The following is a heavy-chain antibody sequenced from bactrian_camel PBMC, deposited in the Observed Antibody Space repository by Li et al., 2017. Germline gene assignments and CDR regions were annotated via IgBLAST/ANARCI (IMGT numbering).Heavy chain of an antibody. V-gene: IGHV3S53*01. Sequence: HVQLVESGGGSVQAGGSLRLSCVVTDYRYSSYYMGWWRQAPGQEREGIAALDSEGRTKYRDSVKGRFTISYDNVKRTSYLQMNSLKPEDTGMYYCAAFKNPLSRDCFALTVHWPSPGGNNWWGQGTQVTVS. CDR1: DYRYSSYY. J-gene: IGHJ4*01. CDR2: LDSEGRT. D-gene: IGHD3*01. CDR3: AAFKNPLSRDCFALTVHWPSPGGNNW.